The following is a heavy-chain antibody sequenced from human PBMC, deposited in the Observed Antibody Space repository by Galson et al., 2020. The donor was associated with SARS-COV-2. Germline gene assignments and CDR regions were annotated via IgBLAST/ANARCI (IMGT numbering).Heavy chain of an antibody. CDR3: TTAAEKKYYDILTGDNLLDY. V-gene: IGHV3-15*01. CDR1: GFTFSNAW. J-gene: IGHJ4*02. CDR2: FNSKTHGRIT. D-gene: IGHD3-9*01. Sequence: GESLKISCASSGFTFSNAWMSWVRQAPGKGLEWVGRFNSKTHGRITDYAAPVIGRLTIQRDDSKNTLYLQMNSLKTEDTAVYYCTTAAEKKYYDILTGDNLLDYWGQGTLVTVSS.